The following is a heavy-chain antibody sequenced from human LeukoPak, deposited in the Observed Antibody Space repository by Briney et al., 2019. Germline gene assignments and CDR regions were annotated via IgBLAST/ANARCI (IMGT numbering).Heavy chain of an antibody. D-gene: IGHD1-26*01. CDR1: GYTFTSYG. V-gene: IGHV1-18*01. CDR3: ARDPQQLVGATGGGFNF. J-gene: IGHJ4*02. Sequence: GASVKVSCKASGYTFTSYGISWVRQAPGQGREWMGWISAYNGNTNYAQKLQGRVTMTTDTSTSTAYMELRSLRSDDTAVYYCARDPQQLVGATGGGFNFWGQGTLVTVSS. CDR2: ISAYNGNT.